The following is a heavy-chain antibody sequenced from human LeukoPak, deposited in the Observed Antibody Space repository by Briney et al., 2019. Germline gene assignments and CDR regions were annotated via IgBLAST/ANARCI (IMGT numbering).Heavy chain of an antibody. CDR1: GFTFSSYV. Sequence: WGSLRLSCAASGFTFSSYVMNWVRQAPGKGLEWVSYISTTTSTIYYADSVKGRFTISRDNAKNSLYLQMNSLRDEDTAVYYCARNHFEDYWGQGTLVTISS. CDR2: ISTTTSTI. V-gene: IGHV3-48*02. D-gene: IGHD3-9*01. CDR3: ARNHFEDY. J-gene: IGHJ4*02.